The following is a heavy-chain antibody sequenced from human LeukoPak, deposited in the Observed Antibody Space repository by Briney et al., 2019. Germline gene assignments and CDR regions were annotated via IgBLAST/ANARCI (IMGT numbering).Heavy chain of an antibody. CDR3: AKDSAFYYIDV. CDR1: GFTFNNHG. J-gene: IGHJ6*03. D-gene: IGHD3-10*01. V-gene: IGHV3-30*02. Sequence: GGSLRLSCAASGFTFNNHGMHWVRRAPGKGLEWVAFIRYNGNNQYYADSVKGRFTISRDNSKNTLYLQMNSLKGDDTAVYYCAKDSAFYYIDVWGKGTTVIISS. CDR2: IRYNGNNQ.